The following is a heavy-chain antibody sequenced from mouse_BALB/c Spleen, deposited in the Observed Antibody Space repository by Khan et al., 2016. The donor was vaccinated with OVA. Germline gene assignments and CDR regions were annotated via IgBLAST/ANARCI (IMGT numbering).Heavy chain of an antibody. D-gene: IGHD1-1*01. CDR3: AKFATDYWSMDY. CDR1: GFSLTSYG. Sequence: QVQLKESGPGLVAPSQSLSITCTVSGFSLTSYGVRWVRQPPGKGLEWLGVIWGDGSTNYHSTLISSLIISKDNYQSQVFLKQNSLHTDDTATYCWAKFATDYWSMDYWGQGTSVTVSS. J-gene: IGHJ4*01. V-gene: IGHV2-3*01. CDR2: IWGDGST.